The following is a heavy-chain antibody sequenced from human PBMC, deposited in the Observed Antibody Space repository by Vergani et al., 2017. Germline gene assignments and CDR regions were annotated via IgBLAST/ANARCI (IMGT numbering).Heavy chain of an antibody. CDR3: ARDRCSGGSCLFDY. CDR2: IYTSGST. CDR1: GGSISSYY. V-gene: IGHV4-4*07. Sequence: QVQLQESGPGLVKPSETLSLTCTVSGGSISSYYWSWIRQPAGKGLEWIGRIYTSGSTNYNPSLKSRVTMSVDTSKNQFSLKLSSVTAADTAVYYCARDRCSGGSCLFDYWGQGTLVTVSS. D-gene: IGHD2-15*01. J-gene: IGHJ4*02.